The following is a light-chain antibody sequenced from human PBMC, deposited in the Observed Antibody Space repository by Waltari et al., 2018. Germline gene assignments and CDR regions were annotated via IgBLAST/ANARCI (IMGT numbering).Light chain of an antibody. Sequence: DIQMTQSPSTLSASVGDRVTMTCRASQSTSRWLAWYQQKPGKAPKLLIYEASSLESGVPSRFSGSGSATEFTLTISSLQPDDFATYHCQQYSSSPLTFGGGTKVEIK. CDR3: QQYSSSPLT. CDR1: QSTSRW. CDR2: EAS. J-gene: IGKJ4*01. V-gene: IGKV1-5*03.